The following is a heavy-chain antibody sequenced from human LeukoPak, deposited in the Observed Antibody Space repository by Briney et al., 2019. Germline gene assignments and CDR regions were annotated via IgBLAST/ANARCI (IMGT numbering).Heavy chain of an antibody. CDR1: GGSFSGYY. J-gene: IGHJ3*02. V-gene: IGHV4-34*01. CDR3: ARGATTKFAFDI. D-gene: IGHD1-7*01. CDR2: INHSGST. Sequence: SETLSLTCAVYGGSFSGYYWSWIRQPPGKGLEWIGEINHSGSTNYNPSLKSRVTISVDTSKNQFSLKLSSVTAADTAVYYCARGATTKFAFDIWGQGTMVTVSS.